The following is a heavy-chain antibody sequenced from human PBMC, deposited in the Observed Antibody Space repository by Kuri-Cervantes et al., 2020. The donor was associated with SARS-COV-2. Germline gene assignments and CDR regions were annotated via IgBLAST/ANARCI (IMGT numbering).Heavy chain of an antibody. J-gene: IGHJ4*02. CDR2: IYYSGST. Sequence: LRLSCTVSGYSISSGYYWGWIRQPPGKGLEWIGYIYYSGSTYYNPSLKSRVTMSVDTSKNQFSLKLSSVTAVDTAVYYCARVSYDILTGYYLSPTFDYWGQGTLVTVSS. CDR1: GYSISSGYY. D-gene: IGHD3-9*01. V-gene: IGHV4-28*03. CDR3: ARVSYDILTGYYLSPTFDY.